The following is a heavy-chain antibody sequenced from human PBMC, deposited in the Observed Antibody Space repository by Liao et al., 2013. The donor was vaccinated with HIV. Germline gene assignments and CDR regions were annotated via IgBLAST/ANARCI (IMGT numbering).Heavy chain of an antibody. Sequence: QVQLLESGPGLVKPSQTLSLTCTVSGGSISSGDYSWTWIRQPPGEGLEWIGYIYYSGSTYYNPSLKSRLTISVDTSKNQFSLKLRSVTAADTAVYYCARGLGGGETFDIWGQETMVTVSP. D-gene: IGHD3-16*01. CDR2: IYYSGST. CDR1: GGSISSGDYS. V-gene: IGHV4-30-4*08. J-gene: IGHJ3*02. CDR3: ARGLGGGETFDI.